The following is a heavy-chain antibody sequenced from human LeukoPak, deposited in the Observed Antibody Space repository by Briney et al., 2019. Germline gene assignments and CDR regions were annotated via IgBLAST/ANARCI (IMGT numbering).Heavy chain of an antibody. CDR2: MNPNSGNT. CDR1: GDTFTGYY. V-gene: IGHV1-8*03. J-gene: IGHJ4*02. D-gene: IGHD6-19*01. Sequence: GASVKVSCKASGDTFTGYYMHWVRQAPGQGLEWMGWMNPNSGNTGYAQKFQGRVTITRNTSISTAYMELSSLRSEDTAVYYCARGRTYGAVAAPGDYWGQGTLVTVSS. CDR3: ARGRTYGAVAAPGDY.